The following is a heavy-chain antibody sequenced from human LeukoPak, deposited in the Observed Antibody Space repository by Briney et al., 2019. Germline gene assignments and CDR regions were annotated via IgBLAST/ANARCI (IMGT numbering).Heavy chain of an antibody. CDR3: ATTRITMVRGADYGMDV. D-gene: IGHD3-10*01. Sequence: SETLSLTCTVSGGSISSYYWSWIRQPPGKGLEWIGEINHSGSTNYNPSLKSRVTISVDTSKNQFSLKLSSVTAADTAVYYCATTRITMVRGADYGMDVWGQGTTVTVSS. CDR1: GGSISSYY. CDR2: INHSGST. V-gene: IGHV4-34*01. J-gene: IGHJ6*02.